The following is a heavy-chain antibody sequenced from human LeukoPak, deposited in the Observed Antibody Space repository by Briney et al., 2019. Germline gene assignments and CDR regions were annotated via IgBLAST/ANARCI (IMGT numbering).Heavy chain of an antibody. CDR2: IYNSGST. Sequence: SETLSLTCIVSGGSISRDKYYWGWIRQPPGKGLEWIGSIYNSGSTYYNPSLKSRVTISVDTSKNQFSLKLSSVTAADTAVYYCARLQGLLPYIDAFDIWGQGTMVTVSS. D-gene: IGHD2-15*01. J-gene: IGHJ3*02. CDR3: ARLQGLLPYIDAFDI. V-gene: IGHV4-39*07. CDR1: GGSISRDKYY.